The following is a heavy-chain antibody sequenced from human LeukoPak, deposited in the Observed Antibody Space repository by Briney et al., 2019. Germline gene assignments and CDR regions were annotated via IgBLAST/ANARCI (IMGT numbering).Heavy chain of an antibody. CDR1: GITFSSYG. CDR2: IRHDGTNQ. CDR3: ARSRNVRTFDY. J-gene: IGHJ4*02. V-gene: IGHV3-30*02. Sequence: PGGSLRLSCAASGITFSSYGIHWVRQAPGKGLEWVTFIRHDGTNQHYGDSVKGRFTISRDNLKNTVFLQMNRVRAEDTAVYFCARSRNVRTFDYWGQGTLVAVSS.